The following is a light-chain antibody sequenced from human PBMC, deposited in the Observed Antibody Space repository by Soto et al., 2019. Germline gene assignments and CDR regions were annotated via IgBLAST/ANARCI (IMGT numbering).Light chain of an antibody. V-gene: IGKV3-11*01. Sequence: EIVLTQSPATLSLSPGERATLSCRASQSVSSYLAWYQQKPGQAPRLLIYDASNRATGIPARFSGSGSGTDFTLTICSLEPEDFAVYYCQQRSNWPPITFGQGTRLEIK. CDR3: QQRSNWPPIT. CDR1: QSVSSY. CDR2: DAS. J-gene: IGKJ5*01.